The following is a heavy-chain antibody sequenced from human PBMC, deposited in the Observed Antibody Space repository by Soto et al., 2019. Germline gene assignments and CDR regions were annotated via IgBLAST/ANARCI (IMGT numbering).Heavy chain of an antibody. J-gene: IGHJ6*02. D-gene: IGHD3-22*01. CDR3: ARDQDYYDLYYHGMDV. CDR1: GFTFSSYC. CDR2: INTFGSNI. V-gene: IGHV3-21*01. Sequence: GGSLRLSCAASGFTFSSYCMHWVRQAPGKGLEWVSSINTFGSNIYYADSVKGRFTISRDNAENSLYLQMNSLRAEDTGLYYCARDQDYYDLYYHGMDVWGQGTTVTVSS.